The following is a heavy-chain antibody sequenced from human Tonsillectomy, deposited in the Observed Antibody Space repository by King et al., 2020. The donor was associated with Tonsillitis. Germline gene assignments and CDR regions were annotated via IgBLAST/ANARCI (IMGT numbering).Heavy chain of an antibody. V-gene: IGHV5-51*01. CDR3: ARPPQIAVDGEYGMDV. CDR1: GYNFTNYW. D-gene: IGHD6-19*01. Sequence: EVQLVQSGAEVKKPGESLKISCKGSGYNFTNYWIGWVRQMPGKGLEWMGIIYPGDSDTRYSPSFQGQVTLSADKSISTAHLQWSSLKASDTAMYYCARPPQIAVDGEYGMDVWGQGTTVTVSS. J-gene: IGHJ6*02. CDR2: IYPGDSDT.